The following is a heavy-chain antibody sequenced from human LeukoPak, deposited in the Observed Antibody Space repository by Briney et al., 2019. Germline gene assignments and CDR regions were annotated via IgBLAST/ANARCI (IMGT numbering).Heavy chain of an antibody. J-gene: IGHJ4*02. D-gene: IGHD6-13*01. CDR1: GYSISSGYY. Sequence: SETLSLTCAVSGYSISSGYYWGWVRQPPGKGLEWIGSIYHSGSTYYNPSLKSRVTISVDTSKNQFSLKLSSVTAADTAVYYCATSTEYSSSWYPVLFDYWGQGTLVTVSS. CDR3: ATSTEYSSSWYPVLFDY. V-gene: IGHV4-38-2*01. CDR2: IYHSGST.